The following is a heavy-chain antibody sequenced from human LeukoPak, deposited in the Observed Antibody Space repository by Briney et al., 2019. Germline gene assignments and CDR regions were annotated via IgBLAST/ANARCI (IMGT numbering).Heavy chain of an antibody. CDR3: ARARDNTRYLFDY. CDR2: ISSSGSFI. Sequence: GGSLRLSCSASGFTFNSYSMNWVRQAPGKGLEWVSYISSSGSFIYYADSVKGRFTISRDNAKNALYLQMNSLRAEDTAVYYCARARDNTRYLFDYWGKGTLVTVSS. CDR1: GFTFNSYS. V-gene: IGHV3-48*01. D-gene: IGHD3-9*01. J-gene: IGHJ4*02.